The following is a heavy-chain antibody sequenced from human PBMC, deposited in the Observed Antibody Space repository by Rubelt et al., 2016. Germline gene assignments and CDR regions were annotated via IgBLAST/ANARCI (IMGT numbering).Heavy chain of an antibody. CDR2: ISGSGGST. D-gene: IGHD3-22*01. V-gene: IGHV3-23*04. Sequence: EVQLVESGGGLIQPGGSLRLSCAASGFTVSSNYMSWVRQAPGQGLECVSAISGSGGSTYYADSVKGRFTSSRENSKNTLYLQRNSLGAEDTAVYYCAKRIVVIPFFDYWGQGTLVTVSS. CDR1: GFTVSSNY. J-gene: IGHJ4*02. CDR3: AKRIVVIPFFDY.